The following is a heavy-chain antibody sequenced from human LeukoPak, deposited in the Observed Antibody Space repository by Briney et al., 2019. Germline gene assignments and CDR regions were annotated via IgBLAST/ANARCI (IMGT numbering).Heavy chain of an antibody. CDR3: ARDWAYYDFWSGSGAFDI. J-gene: IGHJ3*02. V-gene: IGHV4-61*02. CDR2: IYTSGST. CDR1: GGSISSGSYY. D-gene: IGHD3-3*01. Sequence: SETLSLTCTVSGGSISSGSYYWSWIRQPAGKGLEWIGRIYTSGSTNYNPSLKSRVTISVDTSKNQFSLKLSSVTAADTAVYYCARDWAYYDFWSGSGAFDIWGQETMVTVSS.